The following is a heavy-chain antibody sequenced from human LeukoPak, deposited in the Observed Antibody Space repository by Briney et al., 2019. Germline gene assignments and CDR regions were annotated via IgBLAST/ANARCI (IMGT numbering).Heavy chain of an antibody. D-gene: IGHD1-26*01. V-gene: IGHV1-8*01. Sequence: ASVKVSCKASGYTFTSYVINWVRQATGQGLEWMGWMNPSSGNTGYAQKFQGRVTMTRNTSISTAYMELSSLRSEDTAVYYCARVAVGATDPGDYWGQGTLVTVSS. CDR1: GYTFTSYV. CDR3: ARVAVGATDPGDY. J-gene: IGHJ4*02. CDR2: MNPSSGNT.